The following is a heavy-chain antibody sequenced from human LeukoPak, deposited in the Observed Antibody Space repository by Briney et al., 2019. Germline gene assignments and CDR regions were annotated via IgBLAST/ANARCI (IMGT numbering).Heavy chain of an antibody. D-gene: IGHD6-13*01. V-gene: IGHV4-39*01. CDR3: ARRTGYSSSWYYFDY. Sequence: SETLSLTCTVSGGSISSSSYYWGWNRQPPGKGLEWIGSIYYSGSTYYNPSLKSRVTISVDTSKNQFSLKLSSVTAADTAVYYCARRTGYSSSWYYFDYWGQGTLVTVSS. CDR2: IYYSGST. CDR1: GGSISSSSYY. J-gene: IGHJ4*02.